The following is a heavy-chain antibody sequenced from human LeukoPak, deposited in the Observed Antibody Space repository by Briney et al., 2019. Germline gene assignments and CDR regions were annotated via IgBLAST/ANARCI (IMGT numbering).Heavy chain of an antibody. Sequence: ASVKVSCKASGYTFTNYGISWVRQAPGQGLEWMGWISAYNGNTNYAQKLQGRVTMTTDTSTTTAYMELRSLRSDDTAVYYCARTGYSSGWYPPYYYYYYGMDVWGQGTTVTVSS. V-gene: IGHV1-18*01. D-gene: IGHD6-19*01. CDR3: ARTGYSSGWYPPYYYYYYGMDV. J-gene: IGHJ6*02. CDR2: ISAYNGNT. CDR1: GYTFTNYG.